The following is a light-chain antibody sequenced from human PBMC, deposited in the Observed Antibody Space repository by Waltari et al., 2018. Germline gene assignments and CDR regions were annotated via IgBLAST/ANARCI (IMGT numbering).Light chain of an antibody. CDR3: QQYYSTSGWT. V-gene: IGKV4-1*01. Sequence: DIVMTQSPDSLAVSLGERATINCKSSQRVLYSSNNKNYLAWYQQKPGQPPKLLMYWASTRESGVPERFSGRGSGTDFTLTISSLQAEDVAVYYCQQYYSTSGWTFGQGTKVEIK. CDR2: WAS. J-gene: IGKJ1*01. CDR1: QRVLYSSNNKNY.